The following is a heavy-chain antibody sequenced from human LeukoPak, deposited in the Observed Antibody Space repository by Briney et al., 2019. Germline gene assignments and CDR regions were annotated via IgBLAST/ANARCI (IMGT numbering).Heavy chain of an antibody. D-gene: IGHD2-8*02. J-gene: IGHJ5*02. CDR3: ARNPYCTGHFDP. CDR1: GYTFTTYD. CDR2: MSPNNGHT. Sequence: ASVKVSCKASGYTFTTYDINWVRQATGRGLEWLGWMSPNNGHTGYAQKFQGRVTLTRDTSINAAYMELSSLTSEDTAVYYCARNPYCTGHFDPWGQGSLVTVSS. V-gene: IGHV1-8*01.